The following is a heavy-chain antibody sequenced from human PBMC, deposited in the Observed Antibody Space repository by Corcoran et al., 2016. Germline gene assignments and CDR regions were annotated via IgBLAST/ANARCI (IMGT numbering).Heavy chain of an antibody. V-gene: IGHV4-39*07. CDR2: IYYSGST. CDR3: AREDGEFGSGTGNWFDP. Sequence: QLQLQESGPGLVKPSETLSLTCTVSGGSISSSSYYWGWIRQPPGKGLEWIGSIYYSGSTYYNPSLKSRVHISVDTSKNQFSLKLSSVTAADTAVDYWAREDGEFGSGTGNWFDPWGQGTLVTVSS. CDR1: GGSISSSSYY. D-gene: IGHD3-10*01. J-gene: IGHJ5*02.